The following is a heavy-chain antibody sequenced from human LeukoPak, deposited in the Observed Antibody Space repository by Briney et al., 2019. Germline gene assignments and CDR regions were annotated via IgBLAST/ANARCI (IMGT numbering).Heavy chain of an antibody. CDR2: ISYDGSNK. V-gene: IGHV3-30*18. J-gene: IGHJ4*02. Sequence: GSLRLSCAASGFTVSSNYMSWVRQAPGKGLEWVAVISYDGSNKYYADSVKGRFTISRDNSKNTLYLQMNSLRAEDTAVYYCAKDALKYSSSPDYWGQGTLVTVSS. CDR1: GFTVSSNY. D-gene: IGHD6-6*01. CDR3: AKDALKYSSSPDY.